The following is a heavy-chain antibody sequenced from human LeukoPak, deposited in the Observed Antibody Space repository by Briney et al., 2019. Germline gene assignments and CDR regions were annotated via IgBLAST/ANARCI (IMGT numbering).Heavy chain of an antibody. Sequence: GGSLRLSCSASGFTFNSYPVHWVRQAPGKGLEYVSGVSRNGGSTYYADSVKGRFTISRDNSKNTLYLQMSSLRAEDTAVYYCVKESGFMVAPNSAFDIWGQGTMVTVSS. D-gene: IGHD4/OR15-4a*01. CDR2: VSRNGGST. CDR1: GFTFNSYP. J-gene: IGHJ3*02. V-gene: IGHV3-64D*06. CDR3: VKESGFMVAPNSAFDI.